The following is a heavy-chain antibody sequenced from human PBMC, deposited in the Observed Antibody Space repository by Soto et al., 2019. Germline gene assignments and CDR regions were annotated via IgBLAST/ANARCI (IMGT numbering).Heavy chain of an antibody. V-gene: IGHV3-23*01. CDR3: AKITRGRDYYYYYHMDV. J-gene: IGHJ6*03. CDR1: GFTFSSYA. D-gene: IGHD3-16*01. Sequence: PGGSLRLSCAASGFTFSSYAMSWVRQAPGKGLEWVSAISGSGGSTYYADSVKGRFTISRDNSKNTLYLQMNSLRAEDTAVYYCAKITRGRDYYYYYHMDVWGKGTTVTVSS. CDR2: ISGSGGST.